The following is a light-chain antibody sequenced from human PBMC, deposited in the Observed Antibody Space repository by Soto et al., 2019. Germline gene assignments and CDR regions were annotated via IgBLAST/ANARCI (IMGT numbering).Light chain of an antibody. Sequence: DIVMTQSPDSLAVSLGESPTINCKSSQSVLFSSNNKNYLAWYQQKPGQPPKLLIYWASTRESGVPDRFSGSGAGTDVTLTIIALQAEDVAVYYCQQYHTTPLSFGGGTKVEIK. CDR3: QQYHTTPLS. CDR2: WAS. CDR1: QSVLFSSNNKNY. V-gene: IGKV4-1*01. J-gene: IGKJ4*01.